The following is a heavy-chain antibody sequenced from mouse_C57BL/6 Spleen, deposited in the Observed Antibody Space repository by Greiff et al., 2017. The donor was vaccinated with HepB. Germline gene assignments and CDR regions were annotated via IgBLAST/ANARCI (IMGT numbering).Heavy chain of an antibody. CDR2: INPSSGYT. Sequence: VMLVESGAELARPGASVKMSCKASGYTFTSYTMHWVKQRPGQGLEWIGYINPSSGYTKYNQKFKDKATLTADKSSSTAYMQLSSLTSEDSAVYYCARPLTVNWYFDVWGTGTTVTVSS. D-gene: IGHD4-1*01. V-gene: IGHV1-4*01. CDR3: ARPLTVNWYFDV. CDR1: GYTFTSYT. J-gene: IGHJ1*03.